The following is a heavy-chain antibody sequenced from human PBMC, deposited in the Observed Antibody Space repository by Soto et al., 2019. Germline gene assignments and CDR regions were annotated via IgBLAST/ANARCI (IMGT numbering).Heavy chain of an antibody. Sequence: ASVKVSCKASGGTFSSYAISWVRQAPGQGLEWMGGIIPIFGTTNYAQKFQGRVTITADESTSTAYMELSSLRSEDTAVYYCARDEAVADHHHYGMAVWGQGTTVTVSS. V-gene: IGHV1-69*13. CDR3: ARDEAVADHHHYGMAV. CDR1: GGTFSSYA. CDR2: IIPIFGTT. D-gene: IGHD6-19*01. J-gene: IGHJ6*02.